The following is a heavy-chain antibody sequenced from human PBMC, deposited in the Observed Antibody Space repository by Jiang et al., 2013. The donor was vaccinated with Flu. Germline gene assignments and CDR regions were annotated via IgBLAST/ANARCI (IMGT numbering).Heavy chain of an antibody. V-gene: IGHV5-10-1*01. CDR3: ATDPVFCSSTSCYPTAPLDY. CDR2: FDPSDSYT. Sequence: SCKGSGYSFTSYWISWVRRCPGKAWSGWGGFDPSDSYTNYSPSFQGHVTISADKSISTAYLQWSSLKASDTAMYYCATDPVFCSSTSCYPTAPLDYWGQGTLVTVSS. J-gene: IGHJ4*02. CDR1: GYSFTSYW. D-gene: IGHD2-2*01.